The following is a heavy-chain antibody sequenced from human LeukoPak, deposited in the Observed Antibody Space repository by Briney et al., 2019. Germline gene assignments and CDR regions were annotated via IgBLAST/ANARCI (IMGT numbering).Heavy chain of an antibody. CDR3: ARGRRLEWLLLGRAWGQTFDY. Sequence: PSETLSLTCAVYGGSFSGYYWSWIRQPPGKGLEWIGEINRSGSTNYNPSLKSRVTISVDTSKNQFSLKLSSVTAADTAVYYCARGRRLEWLLLGRAWGQTFDYWGQGTLVTVSS. CDR2: INRSGST. V-gene: IGHV4-34*01. J-gene: IGHJ4*02. CDR1: GGSFSGYY. D-gene: IGHD3-3*01.